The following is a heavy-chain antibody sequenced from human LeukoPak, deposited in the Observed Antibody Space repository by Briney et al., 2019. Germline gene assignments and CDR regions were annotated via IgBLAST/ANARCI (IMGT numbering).Heavy chain of an antibody. J-gene: IGHJ4*02. CDR2: IYYSGST. V-gene: IGHV4-39*07. CDR3: AREIMVDFWSGYYKGLFDY. Sequence: PSETLSLTCTVSGGSISSSSYYWGWIRQPPGKGLEWIGSIYYSGSTYYNPSLKSRVTISVDTSKNQFSLKLSSVTAADTAVYYCAREIMVDFWSGYYKGLFDYWGQGTLVTVSS. CDR1: GGSISSSSYY. D-gene: IGHD3-3*01.